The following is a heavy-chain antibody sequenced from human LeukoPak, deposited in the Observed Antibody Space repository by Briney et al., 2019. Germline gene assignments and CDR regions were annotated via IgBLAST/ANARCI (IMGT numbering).Heavy chain of an antibody. CDR3: ARVISSSIPAFDY. V-gene: IGHV1-46*01. J-gene: IGHJ4*02. Sequence: RASVKVSCKASGYTFTSYNMHWVRQAPGQGLEWIGIINPSSDSTRYAKKFLVRVTMTRDMSTSTVYMELSSLRSEDTAVYYCARVISSSIPAFDYWGQGTLVTVSS. CDR1: GYTFTSYN. D-gene: IGHD6-6*01. CDR2: INPSSDST.